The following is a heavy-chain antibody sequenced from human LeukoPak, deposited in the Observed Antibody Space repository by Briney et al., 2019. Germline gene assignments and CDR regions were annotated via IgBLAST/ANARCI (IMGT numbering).Heavy chain of an antibody. D-gene: IGHD5-24*01. J-gene: IGHJ4*02. CDR3: AKRVRDGYNSPIDY. CDR2: VSYNGAET. CDR1: GFTFGNYD. V-gene: IGHV3-23*01. Sequence: GGSLRLSCAASGFTFGNYDMNWVRQAPGKGLEWVSGVSYNGAETYYVDSVKGRFIISRDTSKNTLYPQMNSLRAEDTAVYYCAKRVRDGYNSPIDYWGQGTLVTVSS.